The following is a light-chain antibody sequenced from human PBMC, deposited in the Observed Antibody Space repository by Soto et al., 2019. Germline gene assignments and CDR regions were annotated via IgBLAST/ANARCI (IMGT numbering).Light chain of an antibody. V-gene: IGKV2-30*01. CDR1: QNLVYRDGNTY. CDR3: MQGTHWPWT. J-gene: IGKJ1*01. CDR2: KVS. Sequence: DAVMTQSPVSLPVALGQAASISCRSSQNLVYRDGNTYLHWFQQRPGQSPRRLIYKVSNRDSGVPDRFSGSGSGTDFTLKISRVEAEDVGVYYCMQGTHWPWTLGQGTKVEIK.